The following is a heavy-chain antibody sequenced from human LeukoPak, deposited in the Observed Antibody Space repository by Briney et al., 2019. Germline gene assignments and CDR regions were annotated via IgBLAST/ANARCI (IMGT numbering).Heavy chain of an antibody. Sequence: GGSLRLSCAASGFTFSSYSMNWVRQAPGKGLEWVSSISSSSSYIYYADSVKGRFTISRDNAKNSLYLQMNSLRAEDTVVYYCARDLVLWFGELPFDYWGQGTQVTVS. D-gene: IGHD3-10*01. CDR3: ARDLVLWFGELPFDY. V-gene: IGHV3-21*01. CDR2: ISSSSSYI. CDR1: GFTFSSYS. J-gene: IGHJ4*02.